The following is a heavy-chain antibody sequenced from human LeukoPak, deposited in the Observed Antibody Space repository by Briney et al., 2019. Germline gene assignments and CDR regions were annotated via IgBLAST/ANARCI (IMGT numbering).Heavy chain of an antibody. J-gene: IGHJ4*02. D-gene: IGHD3-22*01. CDR3: ARVPYYYDSSGYYYLYYFDY. CDR1: GYSFTTYW. V-gene: IGHV5-51*01. CDR2: FYPVDSDT. Sequence: GESLKISCKGSGYSFTTYWIGWVRQMPGKGLEWMGIFYPVDSDTRYSPSFQGQVTISADKSISTAYLQWSSLKASDTAMYYCARVPYYYDSSGYYYLYYFDYWGQGTLVTVSS.